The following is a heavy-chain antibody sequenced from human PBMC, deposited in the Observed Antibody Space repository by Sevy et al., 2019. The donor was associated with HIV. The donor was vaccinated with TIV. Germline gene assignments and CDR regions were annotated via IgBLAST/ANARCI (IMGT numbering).Heavy chain of an antibody. J-gene: IGHJ6*02. CDR1: GYTFTSYG. CDR2: ISAYNGNT. D-gene: IGHD2-15*01. V-gene: IGHV1-18*01. CDR3: ARELLGYCSGGSCQEGDYYYYGMDV. Sequence: ASVKVSCKASGYTFTSYGISWVRQAPGQGLEWMGWISAYNGNTNYAQELQGRVTMTTDTSTSTAYMELRSLRSDDTAVYYCARELLGYCSGGSCQEGDYYYYGMDVWGQGTTVTVSS.